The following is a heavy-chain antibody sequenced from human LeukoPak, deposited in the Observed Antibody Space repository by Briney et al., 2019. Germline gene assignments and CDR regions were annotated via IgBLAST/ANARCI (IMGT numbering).Heavy chain of an antibody. CDR3: ARVFGGPVSRRFDP. CDR2: INHSGST. V-gene: IGHV4-34*01. J-gene: IGHJ5*02. Sequence: SETLSLTCAVYGGSFSGYYWSWIRQPPGKGLEWIGEINHSGSTNYNPSLKSRVTISVDTSKNQFSLKLSSVTAADTAVYYCARVFGGPVSRRFDPWGQGTLVTVSS. D-gene: IGHD4-23*01. CDR1: GGSFSGYY.